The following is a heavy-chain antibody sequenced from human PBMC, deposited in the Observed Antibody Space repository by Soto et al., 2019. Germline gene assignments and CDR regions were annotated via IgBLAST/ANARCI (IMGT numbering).Heavy chain of an antibody. Sequence: ASVKVSCKASGGTFSSSAISWVRQAPGQGLEWMGGIIPIFGTANYAQKFQGRVTITADESTSTAYMELSSLRSEDTAVYYCAKARGYSYGYLDYWGQGTLVTVSS. CDR1: GGTFSSSA. V-gene: IGHV1-69*13. CDR3: AKARGYSYGYLDY. CDR2: IIPIFGTA. D-gene: IGHD5-18*01. J-gene: IGHJ4*02.